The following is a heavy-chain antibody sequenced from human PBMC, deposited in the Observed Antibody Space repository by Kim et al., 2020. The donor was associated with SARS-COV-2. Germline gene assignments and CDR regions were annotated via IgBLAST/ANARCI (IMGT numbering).Heavy chain of an antibody. D-gene: IGHD3-10*01. CDR3: ARSFLWFGELLPPSWVSFYFDY. Sequence: SETLSLTCTVSGRSISSSSYYWGWIRQPPGKGLEWIGSIYYSGSTYYNPSLKSRVTISVDTSKNQFSLKLSSVTAADTAVYYCARSFLWFGELLPPSWVSFYFDYWGQGTLVTVSS. CDR1: GRSISSSSYY. J-gene: IGHJ4*02. V-gene: IGHV4-39*01. CDR2: IYYSGST.